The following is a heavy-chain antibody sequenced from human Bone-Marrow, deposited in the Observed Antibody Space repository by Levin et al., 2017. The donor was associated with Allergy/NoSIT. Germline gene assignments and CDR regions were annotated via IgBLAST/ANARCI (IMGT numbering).Heavy chain of an antibody. V-gene: IGHV4-61*01. D-gene: IGHD6-6*01. CDR2: FGFSGST. J-gene: IGHJ4*02. CDR3: ARLASRLDYLDY. CDR1: GGSVSSGSYY. Sequence: SETLSLTCAVSGGSVSSGSYYWSWVRQPPGKGLEWIGYFGFSGSTDYNPSLKSRFSILVDTSKNQFSLRLSSVTTADSAVYYCARLASRLDYLDYWGQGTLVTVSS.